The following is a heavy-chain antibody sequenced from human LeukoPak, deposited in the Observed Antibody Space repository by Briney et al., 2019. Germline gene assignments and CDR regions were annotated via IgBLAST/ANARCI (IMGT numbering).Heavy chain of an antibody. CDR2: IKPSSGDT. CDR3: ARKSAGFLTA. CDR1: GYTFTGDQ. Sequence: PWASVKVSCKASGYTFTGDQIYWLRQAPGQGLEWVGWIKPSSGDTLYEQKFQGRVTMTRDKSISSAYMELSSLRSDDTAVYYCARKSAGFLTAWGQGTLVTASS. V-gene: IGHV1-2*02. D-gene: IGHD2/OR15-2a*01. J-gene: IGHJ5*02.